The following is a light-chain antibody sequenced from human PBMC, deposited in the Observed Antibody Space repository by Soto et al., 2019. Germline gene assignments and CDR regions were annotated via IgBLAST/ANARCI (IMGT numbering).Light chain of an antibody. V-gene: IGLV7-46*01. CDR1: TGAVTNGHY. Sequence: QAVVTQEASLTVSPGGTVTLTCGSSTGAVTNGHYPYWFQQKPGQAPRTLMYDTNNRHSWTPARFSASLLGGKAALTLSGAQPEDEAEYYCLLPCSGARVFGGGTQLTVL. CDR2: DTN. CDR3: LLPCSGARV. J-gene: IGLJ7*01.